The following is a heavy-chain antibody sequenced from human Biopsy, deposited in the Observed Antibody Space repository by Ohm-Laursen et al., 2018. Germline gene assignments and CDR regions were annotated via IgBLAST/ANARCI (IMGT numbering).Heavy chain of an antibody. Sequence: SVKVSCKVSGVTFDTYALGWVRQAPGQGLEWMGGRIPYFNTIYYARNFQDSAVTTADRSARTIDMQLSGLRPDDTAVYYCVGGQRGPPIGVTVPGDAFDLWGPGTMVTVSP. CDR1: GVTFDTYA. J-gene: IGHJ3*01. CDR3: VGGQRGPPIGVTVPGDAFDL. CDR2: RIPYFNTI. V-gene: IGHV1-69*13. D-gene: IGHD2/OR15-2a*01.